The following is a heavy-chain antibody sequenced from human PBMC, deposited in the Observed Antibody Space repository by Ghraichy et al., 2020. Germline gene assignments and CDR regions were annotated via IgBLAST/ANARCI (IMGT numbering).Heavy chain of an antibody. Sequence: SVKVSCKASGGTFSSYAISWVRQAPGQGLEWMGGIIPIFGTANYAQKFQGRVTITADKSTSTAYMELSSLRSEDTAVYYCARAPSAGPYDFWSGYHFDYWGQGTLVTVSS. J-gene: IGHJ4*02. D-gene: IGHD3-3*01. CDR2: IIPIFGTA. V-gene: IGHV1-69*06. CDR1: GGTFSSYA. CDR3: ARAPSAGPYDFWSGYHFDY.